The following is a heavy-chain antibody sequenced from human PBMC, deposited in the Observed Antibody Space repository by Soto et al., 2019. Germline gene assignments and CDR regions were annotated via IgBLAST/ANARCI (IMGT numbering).Heavy chain of an antibody. CDR2: IYYRGST. J-gene: IGHJ6*02. V-gene: IGHV4-59*01. CDR3: ATSTISLGRYYGTDV. D-gene: IGHD2-2*01. CDR1: GGSISDYY. Sequence: SETLSLTCTVSGGSISDYYWNWIRQPPGKGLEWIGNIYYRGSTNYNPSLKSRVTISVDTSNNQFSLKLNSVTAADTAVYYCATSTISLGRYYGTDVWGQGTTVTVSS.